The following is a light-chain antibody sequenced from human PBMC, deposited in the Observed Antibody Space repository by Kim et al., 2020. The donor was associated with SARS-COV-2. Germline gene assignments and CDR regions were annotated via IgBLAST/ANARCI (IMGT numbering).Light chain of an antibody. Sequence: LSASCGDTVTVTGRASQPISNKLAWYQQKPGKAPKLLIYSASTLQTGVPSRFSGSGSVTQFTLTISSLQPEDFATYYCQFLNSHPVFGQGTRLELN. CDR3: QFLNSHPV. J-gene: IGKJ5*01. CDR1: QPISNK. CDR2: SAS. V-gene: IGKV1-9*01.